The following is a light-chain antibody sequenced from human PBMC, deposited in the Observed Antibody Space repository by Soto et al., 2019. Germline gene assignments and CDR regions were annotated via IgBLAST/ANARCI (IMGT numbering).Light chain of an antibody. CDR2: DAS. Sequence: TQMTQSPSTLSASVGDRVTITCRASQSVSMWLAWYQQKPGKAPRLLIYDASNLESGVPSRFSGSGSRTEFTLTITSLQPDDAATYYCQQYNTYLTWTFGQGTKVEIK. CDR1: QSVSMW. CDR3: QQYNTYLTWT. J-gene: IGKJ1*01. V-gene: IGKV1-5*01.